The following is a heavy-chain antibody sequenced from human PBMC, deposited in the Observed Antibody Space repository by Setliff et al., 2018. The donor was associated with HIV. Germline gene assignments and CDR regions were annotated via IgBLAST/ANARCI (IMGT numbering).Heavy chain of an antibody. J-gene: IGHJ4*02. D-gene: IGHD1-26*01. Sequence: GGSLRLSCAASGFTFSDYYMNWVRQAPGKGLEWVSSISTSSTIYYADSVKGRFTISRDNAKNSLYLQMNSLRAEDTAVYYCARDDPAGGIDYWGQGTLVTVSS. V-gene: IGHV3-11*04. CDR1: GFTFSDYY. CDR2: ISTSSTI. CDR3: ARDDPAGGIDY.